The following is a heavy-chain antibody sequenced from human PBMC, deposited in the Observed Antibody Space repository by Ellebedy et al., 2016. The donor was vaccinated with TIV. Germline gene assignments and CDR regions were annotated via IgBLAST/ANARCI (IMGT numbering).Heavy chain of an antibody. CDR1: GFSITNNY. J-gene: IGHJ4*02. Sequence: PGGSLRLSCAASGFSITNNYMNWVRQAPGKGLEWVSSIDSTSTYIYYADSLRGRLTISRDNAKDSLYLQMNSLRAEDTAVYYCARQNPAYSSGQVSPIDHWGQGALVTVSS. CDR3: ARQNPAYSSGQVSPIDH. V-gene: IGHV3-21*01. CDR2: IDSTSTYI. D-gene: IGHD6-19*01.